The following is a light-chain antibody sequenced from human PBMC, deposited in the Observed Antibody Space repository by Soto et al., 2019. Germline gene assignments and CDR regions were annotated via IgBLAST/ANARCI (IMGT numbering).Light chain of an antibody. Sequence: QSALTQPASVSGSPGQSTTISCTGTSSDVGSCNLVSWYQQHPGKAPKLMIYEVSRRPSGVSNRFSGSKSGNTASLTNSGLQAEYEADYCCSYAGSTWGYVFGTGTKLTVL. CDR3: CSYAGSTWGYV. J-gene: IGLJ1*01. CDR2: EVS. CDR1: SSDVGSCNL. V-gene: IGLV2-23*02.